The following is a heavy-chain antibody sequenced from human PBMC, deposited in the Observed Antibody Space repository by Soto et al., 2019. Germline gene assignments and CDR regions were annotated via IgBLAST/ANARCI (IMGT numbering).Heavy chain of an antibody. Sequence: GASVKVSCKVSGYTLTELSMHWVRQAPGKGLEWMGGFDPEDGETIYAQKFQGRVTMTEDTSTDTAYMELSSLRSEDTAVYYCATVGYIEHSRSWQAFDYWGQGTLLTVSS. J-gene: IGHJ4*02. V-gene: IGHV1-24*01. D-gene: IGHD6-13*01. CDR1: GYTLTELS. CDR3: ATVGYIEHSRSWQAFDY. CDR2: FDPEDGET.